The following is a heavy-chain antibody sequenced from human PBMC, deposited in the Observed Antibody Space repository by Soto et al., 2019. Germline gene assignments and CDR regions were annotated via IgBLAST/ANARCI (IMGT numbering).Heavy chain of an antibody. CDR1: GFTFSDYY. J-gene: IGHJ5*02. CDR2: ISSSGSTI. CDR3: ARGYCSSTSCHHTKKSSRFDP. D-gene: IGHD2-2*01. Sequence: GGSLRLSCAASGFTFSDYYMSWIRQAPGKGLEWVSYISSSGSTIYYADSVKGRFTISRDNAKNSLYLQMNSLRAEDTAVYYCARGYCSSTSCHHTKKSSRFDPWGQGTLVTVSS. V-gene: IGHV3-11*01.